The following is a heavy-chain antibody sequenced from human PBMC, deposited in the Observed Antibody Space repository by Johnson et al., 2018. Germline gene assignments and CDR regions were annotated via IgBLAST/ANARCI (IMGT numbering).Heavy chain of an antibody. CDR1: GFAFSSYV. D-gene: IGHD6-25*01. Sequence: VQLVESGGGLVQPGGSLRPSCAASGFAFSSYVLHWVRRAPGKGPEWVSAIGTGGDTYYADSVMGRFTISRDNAKKSLYLQLNSLGAEDMAVYYCARHRGRDGAFDIWGQGTMVTVSS. CDR3: ARHRGRDGAFDI. CDR2: IGTGGDT. J-gene: IGHJ3*02. V-gene: IGHV3-47*02.